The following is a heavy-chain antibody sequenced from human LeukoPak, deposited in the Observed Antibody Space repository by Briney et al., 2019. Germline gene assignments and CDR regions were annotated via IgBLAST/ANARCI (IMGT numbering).Heavy chain of an antibody. CDR1: GYTLSDLS. CDR3: APHGLYCSGGSCYSGIWFDP. D-gene: IGHD2-15*01. J-gene: IGHJ5*02. CDR2: FDPEDGET. V-gene: IGHV1-24*01. Sequence: GASVRVSCKVSGYTLSDLSIHWVRQAPGKGLEWMGGFDPEDGETIYAQKFQGRVTMTEDTSTDTAYMELSSLRSGDTAVYYCAPHGLYCSGGSCYSGIWFDPWGQGTLVTVSS.